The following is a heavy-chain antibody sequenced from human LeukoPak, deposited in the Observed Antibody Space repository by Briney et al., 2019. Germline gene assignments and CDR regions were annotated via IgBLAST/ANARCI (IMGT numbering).Heavy chain of an antibody. D-gene: IGHD6-19*01. J-gene: IGHJ4*02. CDR2: IIPIFGTA. CDR3: ARSFSGGWYPGGVVDY. CDR1: GGTFSSYA. V-gene: IGHV1-69*06. Sequence: SVKVSCKASGGTFSSYAISWVRQAPGQGLEWMGGIIPIFGTANYAQKFQGRVTITADKSTTTAYMELSSLRSEDTAVYYCARSFSGGWYPGGVVDYWGQGTLVTVSS.